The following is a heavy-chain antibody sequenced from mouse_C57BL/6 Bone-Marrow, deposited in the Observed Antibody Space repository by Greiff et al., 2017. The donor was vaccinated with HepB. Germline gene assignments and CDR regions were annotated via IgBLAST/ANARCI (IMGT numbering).Heavy chain of an antibody. D-gene: IGHD2-5*01. J-gene: IGHJ3*01. V-gene: IGHV1-72*01. Sequence: QVQLQQPGAELVKPGASVKLSCKASGYTFTSYWMHWVKQRPGRGLEWIGRIDPNSGGTKYNEKFKSKATLTVDKPSSTAYMQLSSLTSEDSAVYYCARRGSNYEAWFAYWGQGTLVTVSA. CDR1: GYTFTSYW. CDR3: ARRGSNYEAWFAY. CDR2: IDPNSGGT.